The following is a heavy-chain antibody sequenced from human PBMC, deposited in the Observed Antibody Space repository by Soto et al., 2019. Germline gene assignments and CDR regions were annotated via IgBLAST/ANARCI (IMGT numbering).Heavy chain of an antibody. J-gene: IGHJ6*02. CDR2: IIPIFGTA. D-gene: IGHD1-1*01. Sequence: SVKVSCKASGGTFSSYAISWVRQAPGQGLEWMGGIIPIFGTANYAQKFQGRVTITADESTSTAYMELSSLRSEDTAVYYCARDGAVAGTTSTQYYYGMDVWGQGTTVTVSS. V-gene: IGHV1-69*13. CDR3: ARDGAVAGTTSTQYYYGMDV. CDR1: GGTFSSYA.